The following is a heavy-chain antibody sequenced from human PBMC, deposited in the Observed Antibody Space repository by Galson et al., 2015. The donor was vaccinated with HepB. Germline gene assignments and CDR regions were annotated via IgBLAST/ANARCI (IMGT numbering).Heavy chain of an antibody. CDR1: GGTFSSYA. Sequence: SVKVSCKASGGTFSSYAISWVRQAPGQGLEWMGRIIPILGIANYAQKFQGRVTITADKSTSTAYMELSSLRSEDTAVYYCAREIVVVPAATYYYYGMDVWGQGTTVTVSS. D-gene: IGHD2-2*01. J-gene: IGHJ6*02. CDR3: AREIVVVPAATYYYYGMDV. CDR2: IIPILGIA. V-gene: IGHV1-69*04.